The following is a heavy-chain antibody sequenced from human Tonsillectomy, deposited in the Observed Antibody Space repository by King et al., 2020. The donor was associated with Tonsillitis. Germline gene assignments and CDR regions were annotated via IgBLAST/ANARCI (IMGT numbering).Heavy chain of an antibody. CDR1: NGSMSSSTYY. D-gene: IGHD2-15*01. CDR3: TGSRRIGRVARHYCDY. CDR2: IYYTGST. J-gene: IGHJ4*02. V-gene: IGHV4-39*01. Sequence: QLQESGPGLVKPSETLSLICTVSNGSMSSSTYYWGWIRQPPGKGLEWIGNIYYTGSTYYNPSLKNRVTISVDTSKNQFSLKLSSVTAADTAMYYCTGSRRIGRVARHYCDYWGQGTLVTVSS.